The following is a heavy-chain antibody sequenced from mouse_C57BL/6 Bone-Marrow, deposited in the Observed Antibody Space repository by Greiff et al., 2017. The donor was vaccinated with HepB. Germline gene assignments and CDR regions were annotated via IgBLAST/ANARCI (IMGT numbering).Heavy chain of an antibody. D-gene: IGHD1-1*01. Sequence: VQLQQSGAELVRPGASVKLSCTASGFNIKDDYMHWVKQRPEQGLEWIGWIDPENGDTEYASKFQGKATITADTSSNTAYLQLSSLTSEDTAVYYCTTTTVVANYAMDYWGQGTSVTVSS. J-gene: IGHJ4*01. V-gene: IGHV14-4*01. CDR3: TTTTVVANYAMDY. CDR2: IDPENGDT. CDR1: GFNIKDDY.